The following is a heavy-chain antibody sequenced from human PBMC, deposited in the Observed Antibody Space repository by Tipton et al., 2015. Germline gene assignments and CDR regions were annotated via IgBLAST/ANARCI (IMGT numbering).Heavy chain of an antibody. J-gene: IGHJ4*02. CDR2: IFHSGIT. CDR1: GGSVSSGSYY. D-gene: IGHD3-9*01. CDR3: ACQDYDSLTRDYQTVDY. Sequence: LRLSCTVSGGSVSSGSYYWSWIRQPPGKGLEWIGNIFHSGITYYNPSLKSRVTMSRDTSKNQFSLKLTSVTAADTAVYYCACQDYDSLTRDYQTVDYWGQGTLVTVSS. V-gene: IGHV4-61*01.